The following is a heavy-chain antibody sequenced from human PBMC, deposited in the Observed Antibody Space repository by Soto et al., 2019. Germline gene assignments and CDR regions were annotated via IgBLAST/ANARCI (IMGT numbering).Heavy chain of an antibody. CDR1: GFTFNSAW. V-gene: IGHV3-15*02. CDR3: TTWRREKSCTSVSCYVDCAY. D-gene: IGHD2-2*01. CDR2: IKSWTDGGRV. Sequence: EVPLVESGGALVKPGESLTLSCAASGFTFNSAWMTWVRQAPGKGLEWVGRIKSWTDGGRVDTAAPVKGSITISRDDSKNTSYLQMNSLKSEDTAVYYGTTWRREKSCTSVSCYVDCAYWGQGTLVTVSS. J-gene: IGHJ4*02.